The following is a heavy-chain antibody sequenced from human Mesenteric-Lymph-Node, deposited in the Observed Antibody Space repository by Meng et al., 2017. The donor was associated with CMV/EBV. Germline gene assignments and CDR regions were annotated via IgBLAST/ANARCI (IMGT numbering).Heavy chain of an antibody. CDR3: ARGPLPRYYYYGMDV. CDR2: ISSSSSYI. Sequence: GGSLRLSCAASGFTFSSYWMSWVRQAPGKGLEWVSSISSSSSYIYYADSVKGRFTISRDNAKNSLYLQMNSLRAEDTAVYYCARGPLPRYYYYGMDVWGQGTTVTVSS. J-gene: IGHJ6*02. CDR1: GFTFSSYW. V-gene: IGHV3-21*01.